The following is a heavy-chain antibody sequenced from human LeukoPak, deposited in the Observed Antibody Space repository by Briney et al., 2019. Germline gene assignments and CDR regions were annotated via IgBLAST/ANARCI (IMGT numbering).Heavy chain of an antibody. J-gene: IGHJ6*03. D-gene: IGHD6-6*01. Sequence: ASVTVSCKASGYTFTSYYMHWVRQAPGQGLEWMGINNPSGGSTSYAQKFQGRVTMTRDMSTSTVYMELSSLRSEDTAVYYCARRIRVAYSSSSGYYYYYYMDVWGKGTTVTVSS. CDR2: NNPSGGST. CDR3: ARRIRVAYSSSSGYYYYYYMDV. V-gene: IGHV1-46*01. CDR1: GYTFTSYY.